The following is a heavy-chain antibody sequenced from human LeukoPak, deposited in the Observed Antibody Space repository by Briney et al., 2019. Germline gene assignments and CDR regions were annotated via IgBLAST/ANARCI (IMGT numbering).Heavy chain of an antibody. Sequence: GGSLRLSCAASGFTFSTYSMNWVRQAPGKGVEWVSSISSSSSYIYYPDSVKGRFTISRDNAKNSLYLQMNSLRAEDTAVYYCARSTSYSAAAGTPENAFDIWGQGTMVTVSS. CDR2: ISSSSSYI. V-gene: IGHV3-21*01. CDR3: ARSTSYSAAAGTPENAFDI. J-gene: IGHJ3*02. D-gene: IGHD6-13*01. CDR1: GFTFSTYS.